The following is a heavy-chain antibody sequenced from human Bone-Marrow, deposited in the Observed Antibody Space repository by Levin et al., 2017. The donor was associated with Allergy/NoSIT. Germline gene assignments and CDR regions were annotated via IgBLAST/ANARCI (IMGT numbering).Heavy chain of an antibody. D-gene: IGHD3-22*01. CDR3: AGYDTSAYHSPFDY. CDR2: ISGSGGNT. CDR1: GFIFSNYA. J-gene: IGHJ4*02. Sequence: GESLKISCAASGFIFSNYAMNWVRQAPGKGLEWVSQISGSGGNTHYADSVKGRFTFSRDNSKNTLYLQMNSLRAKDTAVYYCAGYDTSAYHSPFDYWGQGTLVTVSS. V-gene: IGHV3-23*01.